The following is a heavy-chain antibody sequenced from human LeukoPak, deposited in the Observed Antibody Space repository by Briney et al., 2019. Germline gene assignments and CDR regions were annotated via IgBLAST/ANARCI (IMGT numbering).Heavy chain of an antibody. CDR2: LHPSGST. D-gene: IGHD3-22*01. CDR1: DGSFSGYY. CDR3: VRGVDSAKLGY. Sequence: PSETLSLTRAVYDGSFSGYYCNWVRQPPGKGLEWIGELHPSGSTSYNTSLRSRLTISVDTSKNQCSLKLTSVTAADTAMYFCVRGVDSAKLGYWGQGALVTVSS. J-gene: IGHJ4*02. V-gene: IGHV4-34*01.